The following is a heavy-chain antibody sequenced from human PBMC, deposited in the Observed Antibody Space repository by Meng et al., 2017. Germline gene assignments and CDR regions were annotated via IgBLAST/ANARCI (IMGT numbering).Heavy chain of an antibody. J-gene: IGHJ1*01. Sequence: GESLKISCAASGFTFSSYAMHWVRQAPGKGLEWVAVISYDGSNKYYADSVKGRFTTSRDNSKNTLYLQMNSLRAEDTAVYYCARTIGGYDSSGYYPTAIFQHWGQGTLVTVSS. V-gene: IGHV3-30*04. D-gene: IGHD3-22*01. CDR1: GFTFSSYA. CDR3: ARTIGGYDSSGYYPTAIFQH. CDR2: ISYDGSNK.